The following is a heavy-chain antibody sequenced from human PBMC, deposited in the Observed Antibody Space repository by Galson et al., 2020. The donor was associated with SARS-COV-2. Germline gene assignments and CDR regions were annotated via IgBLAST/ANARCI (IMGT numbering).Heavy chain of an antibody. D-gene: IGHD6-19*01. CDR2: LYYGGSI. V-gene: IGHV4-39*07. Sequence: SQTLSLTCTVSGDSISRTPYYWGWIRQHPGKGLEWIGSLYYGGSIYYNPSLKSRVTISVDTSKNQFSLTLTSVTAADTAVYFGARRGIRGSGWAYESWGQGTLVSVSS. J-gene: IGHJ5*02. CDR1: GDSISRTPYY. CDR3: ARRGIRGSGWAYES.